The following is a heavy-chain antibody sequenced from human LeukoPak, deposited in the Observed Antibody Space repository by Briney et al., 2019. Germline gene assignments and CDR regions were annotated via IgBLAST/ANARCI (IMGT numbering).Heavy chain of an antibody. CDR3: ARDGYYYDGSFEY. D-gene: IGHD3-22*01. CDR1: GYSISSGYF. Sequence: SETLSLTCAVSGYSISSGYFWAWIRQPPGKGREWIGSISHSGSSYSKPSLKSRVIISVDTSNNQFSLKLASVTAADTATYYCARDGYYYDGSFEYWGQGIRVAVSS. V-gene: IGHV4-38-2*02. J-gene: IGHJ4*02. CDR2: ISHSGSS.